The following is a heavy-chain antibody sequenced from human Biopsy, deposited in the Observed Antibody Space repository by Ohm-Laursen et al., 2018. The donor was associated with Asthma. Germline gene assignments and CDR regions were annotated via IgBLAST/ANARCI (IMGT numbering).Heavy chain of an antibody. Sequence: SLRLSCTASGFSYNTYKMNWVRQAPGKGLEWVAVGGSYYDGGLKYYADSVSGRFTVSRDDSKNTLYLQMNSLRPDDTVVYYCARDVMEWYLPAFDFWGQGTLVTVSS. CDR3: ARDVMEWYLPAFDF. J-gene: IGHJ4*02. V-gene: IGHV3-30-3*01. D-gene: IGHD3-3*01. CDR1: GFSYNTYK. CDR2: GGSYYDGGLK.